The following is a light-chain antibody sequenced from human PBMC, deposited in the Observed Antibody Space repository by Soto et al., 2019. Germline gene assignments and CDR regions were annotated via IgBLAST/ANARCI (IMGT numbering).Light chain of an antibody. J-gene: IGKJ1*01. CDR3: QQYDSSPWT. CDR2: GVS. V-gene: IGKV3-20*01. CDR1: QSVSGTY. Sequence: EIVLTQSPGTLSLSPGERATLSCRASQSVSGTYLAWYQQKPGQAPRLLIYGVSSRATGIPDRFSGSGSGTDFTLTIIRLEPEDFAVYYCQQYDSSPWTFGQGTKVEIK.